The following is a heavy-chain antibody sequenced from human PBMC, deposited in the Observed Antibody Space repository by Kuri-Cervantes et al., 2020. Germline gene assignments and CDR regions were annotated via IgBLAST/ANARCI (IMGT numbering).Heavy chain of an antibody. D-gene: IGHD1-26*01. CDR1: GGTFSSYA. CDR2: INAGNGNT. J-gene: IGHJ5*02. V-gene: IGHV1-3*01. CDR3: ARDGKTRNWFDP. Sequence: ASVKVSCKASGGTFSSYAISWVRQAPGQGLEWMGWINAGNGNTKYSQKFQGRVTITRDTSASTAYMELSSLRSEDTAVYYCARDGKTRNWFDPWGQGTLVTVSS.